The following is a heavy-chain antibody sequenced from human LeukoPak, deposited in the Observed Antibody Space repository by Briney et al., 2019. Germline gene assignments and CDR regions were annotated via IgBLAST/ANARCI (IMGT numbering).Heavy chain of an antibody. CDR1: GFTFSSYG. V-gene: IGHV3-30*02. D-gene: IGHD3-9*01. CDR3: AKETNLYDILTGYYRD. CDR2: IRYDGSNK. J-gene: IGHJ4*02. Sequence: GGSLRLSCAASGFTFSSYGMHWVRQAPGKGLEWVAFIRYDGSNKYYADSVKGRFTISRDNSKNTLYLQMNSLRAKDTAVYYCAKETNLYDILTGYYRDWGQGTLVTVSS.